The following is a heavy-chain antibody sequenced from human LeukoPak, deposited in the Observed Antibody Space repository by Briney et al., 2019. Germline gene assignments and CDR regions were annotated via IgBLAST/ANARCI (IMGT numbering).Heavy chain of an antibody. J-gene: IGHJ3*02. CDR3: ARGSAGKYSSSSPDAFDI. CDR2: IYYSGST. V-gene: IGHV4-59*01. CDR1: GGSISSYY. Sequence: PSETLSLTCTVSGGSISSYYWSWFRQPPGKGLEGIGYIYYSGSTNYNPSLKSRVTISVDTSKNQFSLKLSSVTAADTAVYYCARGSAGKYSSSSPDAFDIWGQGSMVTVSS. D-gene: IGHD6-6*01.